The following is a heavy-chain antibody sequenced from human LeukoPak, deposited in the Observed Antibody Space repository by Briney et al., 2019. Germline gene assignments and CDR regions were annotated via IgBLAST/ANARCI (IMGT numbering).Heavy chain of an antibody. CDR1: GFTFDDYA. CDR3: AKETAAGRHYYYYCRNV. J-gene: IGHJ6*02. Sequence: GGSLRLSCAASGFTFDDYAMYWVRQAPGKGLEWVSLISWDGGSTDYADSVKGRFTISRDSTKNSLYLQMNSLRSEDTALYYCAKETAAGRHYYYYCRNVWGQGTTVTVSS. V-gene: IGHV3-43*02. D-gene: IGHD6-13*01. CDR2: ISWDGGST.